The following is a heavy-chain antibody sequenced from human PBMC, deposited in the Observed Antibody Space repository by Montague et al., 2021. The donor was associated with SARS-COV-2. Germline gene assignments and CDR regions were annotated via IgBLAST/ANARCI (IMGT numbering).Heavy chain of an antibody. Sequence: SETLSLTCIVSGESIDRDTYYWGWIRQSPGKGLEWIGSLSSSGSTYYNPSLRSRVTISMDTSKNHFSLKVNSVTATDTAVYFCARPGSVSGWFYFDDWGQATLVSVPS. D-gene: IGHD6-19*01. CDR2: LSSSGST. CDR3: ARPGSVSGWFYFDD. CDR1: GESIDRDTYY. J-gene: IGHJ4*02. V-gene: IGHV4-39*02.